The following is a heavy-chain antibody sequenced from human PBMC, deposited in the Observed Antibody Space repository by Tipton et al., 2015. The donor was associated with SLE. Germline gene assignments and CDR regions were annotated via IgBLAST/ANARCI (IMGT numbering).Heavy chain of an antibody. CDR3: ARVLIAVYGMDV. CDR2: IAYDGSNK. Sequence: SLRLSCAASGFTFRSYAMHWVRQAPGKGLEWVAFIAYDGSNKYYADSVKGRFTISRDDSKNTLYLQMNSLRPEDTGVYYCARVLIAVYGMDVWGQGTTVTVSS. J-gene: IGHJ6*02. V-gene: IGHV3-30*04. CDR1: GFTFRSYA.